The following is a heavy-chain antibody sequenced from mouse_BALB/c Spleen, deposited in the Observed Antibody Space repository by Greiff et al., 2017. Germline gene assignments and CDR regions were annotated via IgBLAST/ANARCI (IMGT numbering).Heavy chain of an antibody. CDR2: INPSTGYT. V-gene: IGHV1-7*01. Sequence: VKLLESGAELAKPGASVKMSCKASGYTFTSYWMHWVKQRPGQGLEWIGYINPSTGYTEYNQKFKDKATLTADKSSSTAYMQLSSLTSEDSAVYYCARGGGSAWFAYWGQGTLVTVSA. D-gene: IGHD1-1*02. CDR1: GYTFTSYW. J-gene: IGHJ3*01. CDR3: ARGGGSAWFAY.